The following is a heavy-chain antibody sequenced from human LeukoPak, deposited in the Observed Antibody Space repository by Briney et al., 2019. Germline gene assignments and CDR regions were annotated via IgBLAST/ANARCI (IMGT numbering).Heavy chain of an antibody. Sequence: SQTLSLTCAISGDSVSSTSAVWNWIRQSPSRGLEWLGRTYYRSKWYNDYAVSVKSRITINPDTSKNQFSLQLNSVTPEDTVVYYCARSGSCSAGSCFYYGMDVWGRGTTVTVSS. J-gene: IGHJ6*02. CDR3: ARSGSCSAGSCFYYGMDV. CDR2: TYYRSKWYN. V-gene: IGHV6-1*01. CDR1: GDSVSSTSAV. D-gene: IGHD2-15*01.